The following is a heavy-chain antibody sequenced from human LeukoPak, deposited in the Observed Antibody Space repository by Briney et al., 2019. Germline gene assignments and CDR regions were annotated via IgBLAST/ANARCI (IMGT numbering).Heavy chain of an antibody. V-gene: IGHV4-59*08. J-gene: IGHJ4*02. CDR2: IFSSGSS. D-gene: IGHD3-16*01. Sequence: PSETLSLTCTVSGGSMSGYYWNWIRQPPGKGPEWIGYIFSSGSSNLNPSLKSRVTISIDTSRNQFSLRLSSVTAADTAVYSCARRSKSGYYFDSWGQGTLVTVSS. CDR3: ARRSKSGYYFDS. CDR1: GGSMSGYY.